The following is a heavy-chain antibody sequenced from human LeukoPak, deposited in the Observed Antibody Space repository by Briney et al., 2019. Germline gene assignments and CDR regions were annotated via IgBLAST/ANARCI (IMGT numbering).Heavy chain of an antibody. D-gene: IGHD5-12*01. J-gene: IGHJ4*02. CDR3: ARGSGIYAY. Sequence: GGSLRLSCAASGFTFSSYEMNWVRQAPGKGLEWVSCISSSGSTIYYTDSVKGRFTISRDNAKNSLYLQMKSLGAEDTAVYYCARGSGIYAYWGQGTLVTVSS. CDR1: GFTFSSYE. V-gene: IGHV3-48*03. CDR2: ISSSGSTI.